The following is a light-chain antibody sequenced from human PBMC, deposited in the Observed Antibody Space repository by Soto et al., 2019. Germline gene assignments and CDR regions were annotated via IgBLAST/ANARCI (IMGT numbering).Light chain of an antibody. CDR1: SSDVGNYNY. J-gene: IGLJ1*01. CDR2: MVS. CDR3: TSPTPGSLYV. Sequence: QSALTQPASVSGSPGQSNTISCTGTSSDVGNYNYVSWYQQYPGRVPKLLIYMVSNRPSGVSNRFSGSKSGNTASLTISGLQAEDEADYFCTSPTPGSLYVFGTGTKLTVL. V-gene: IGLV2-14*01.